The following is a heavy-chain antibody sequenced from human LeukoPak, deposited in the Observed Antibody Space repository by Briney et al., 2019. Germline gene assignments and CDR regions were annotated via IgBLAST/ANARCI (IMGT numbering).Heavy chain of an antibody. CDR2: ISGSGGST. CDR1: GFTFSSYA. CDR3: AKGRYYYDSSDAFDI. D-gene: IGHD3-22*01. V-gene: IGHV3-23*01. Sequence: PGGSLRLSCAASGFTFSSYAMSWVRQAPGTGLEWVSAISGSGGSTYYADSVKGRLTISRDNSKNTLYLQMNSLRAEDTAVYYCAKGRYYYDSSDAFDIWGQGTMVTVSS. J-gene: IGHJ3*02.